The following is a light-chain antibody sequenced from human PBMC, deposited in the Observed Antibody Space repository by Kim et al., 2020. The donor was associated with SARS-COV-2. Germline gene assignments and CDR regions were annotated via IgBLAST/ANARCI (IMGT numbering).Light chain of an antibody. J-gene: IGKJ4*01. CDR1: QSVSSY. CDR3: QQRSNWPLT. Sequence: SLSPGERATPSCRASQSVSSYLAWYQQKPGQAPRLLIYDASNRATCIPARFSGSGSWTDFTLTISSLEPEDFAVYYCQQRSNWPLTFGGGTKLEI. V-gene: IGKV3-11*01. CDR2: DAS.